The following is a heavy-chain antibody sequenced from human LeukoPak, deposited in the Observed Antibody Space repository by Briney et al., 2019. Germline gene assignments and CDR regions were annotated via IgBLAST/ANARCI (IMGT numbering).Heavy chain of an antibody. Sequence: RASVKVSCKASGYTFTSYGISWVRQAPGQGLEWMGWISAYNGNTNYAQKLQGRVTMTTDTSTSTAYMELSSLRSEDTAVYYCARTTRGFTIFDHYYYMDVWGKGTTVTVFS. J-gene: IGHJ6*03. CDR3: ARTTRGFTIFDHYYYMDV. CDR1: GYTFTSYG. D-gene: IGHD3-3*01. CDR2: ISAYNGNT. V-gene: IGHV1-18*01.